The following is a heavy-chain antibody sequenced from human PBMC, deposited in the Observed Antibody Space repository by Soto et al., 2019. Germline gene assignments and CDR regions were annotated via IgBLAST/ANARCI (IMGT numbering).Heavy chain of an antibody. Sequence: GASVKVSCKASGYTFTSYGISWVRQAPGQGLEWMGWISAYNGNTNYAQKLQGRVTMTTDTSTSTAYMELRSLRSDDTAVYYCARVGSIDFWSGYLQLWGQGTLVTVSS. CDR2: ISAYNGNT. J-gene: IGHJ4*02. CDR1: GYTFTSYG. D-gene: IGHD3-3*01. V-gene: IGHV1-18*01. CDR3: ARVGSIDFWSGYLQL.